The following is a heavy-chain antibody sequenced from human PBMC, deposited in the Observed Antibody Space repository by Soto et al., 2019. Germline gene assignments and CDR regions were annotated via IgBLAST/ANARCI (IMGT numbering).Heavy chain of an antibody. CDR3: AKGYRILDY. CDR2: ISYDGSNK. Sequence: QVQLVESGGGVVQPGRSLRLSCAASGFTFSSYGMHWVRQAPGKGLEWVAVISYDGSNKYYADSVKGRFTISRDNSKNTLYLQMNSLRAEDTAVYYCAKGYRILDYWGQGTLVTVSS. D-gene: IGHD3-16*02. V-gene: IGHV3-30*18. CDR1: GFTFSSYG. J-gene: IGHJ4*02.